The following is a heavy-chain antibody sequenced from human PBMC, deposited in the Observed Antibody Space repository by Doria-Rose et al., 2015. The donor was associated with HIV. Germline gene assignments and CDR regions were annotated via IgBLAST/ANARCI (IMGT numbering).Heavy chain of an antibody. V-gene: IGHV3-9*01. Sequence: VQLQESGGGLVQPGRSLRLSCVGSGFSFESYAMHWVRLAPGKGLEWVAGISWDSGAKGNADSVEGRFTISRDNAKKSVYLEMRSLRPEDTAFYYCATASIIGPKYNFSIDVWGKGTSVTVSS. CDR1: GFSFESYA. J-gene: IGHJ6*03. CDR2: ISWDSGAK. CDR3: ATASIIGPKYNFSIDV. D-gene: IGHD3-3*01.